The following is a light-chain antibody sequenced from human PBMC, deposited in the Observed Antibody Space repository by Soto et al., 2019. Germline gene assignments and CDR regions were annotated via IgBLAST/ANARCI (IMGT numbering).Light chain of an antibody. CDR2: GAS. Sequence: ETVMTQSPATLSVSPGERATLSCRASQSVGSKVAWYQQKPGQAPSLLIYGASTRASGIPSRFSGSGSGTEFTLTISSLQSEDFEVYYCQQRRNWPSFGPGTKVDLK. CDR3: QQRRNWPS. CDR1: QSVGSK. V-gene: IGKV3-15*01. J-gene: IGKJ3*01.